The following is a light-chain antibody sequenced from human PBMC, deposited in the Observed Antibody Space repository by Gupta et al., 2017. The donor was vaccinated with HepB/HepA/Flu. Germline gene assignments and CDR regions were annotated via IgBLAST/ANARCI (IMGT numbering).Light chain of an antibody. CDR2: DAS. CDR3: QQDNNWPRT. J-gene: IGKJ1*01. CDR1: QRISSN. Sequence: IVMTHSPATLSVSPGERAVLSCRASQRISSNLVWYQQKPGQAPRLLIYDASSRASGIPARFSGSGSGTEFTLTISSLQAEDFAVFYCQQDNNWPRTFGQGTRLEVK. V-gene: IGKV3-15*01.